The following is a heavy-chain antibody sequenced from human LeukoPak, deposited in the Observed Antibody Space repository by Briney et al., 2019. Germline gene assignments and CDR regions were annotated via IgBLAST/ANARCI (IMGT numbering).Heavy chain of an antibody. J-gene: IGHJ3*02. D-gene: IGHD3-22*01. Sequence: ASVKVSCKASGYTFTSYGISWVRQAPGQGLEWMGWISAYNGNTNYAQKLQGRVTMTTDTSTSTAYMELRSLRSDDTAVYYCATQGSITMIVTDAFDIWGQGTMVTVSS. CDR2: ISAYNGNT. CDR1: GYTFTSYG. CDR3: ATQGSITMIVTDAFDI. V-gene: IGHV1-18*01.